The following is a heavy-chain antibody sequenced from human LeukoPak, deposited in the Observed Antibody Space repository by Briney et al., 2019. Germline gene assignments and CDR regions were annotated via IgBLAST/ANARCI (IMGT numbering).Heavy chain of an antibody. V-gene: IGHV3-48*03. J-gene: IGHJ6*02. Sequence: GGSLRLSCAASGFTFSSYEMNWVRQAPGKGLGGVSSIISSGSTIYYADSVKGRFTISRDNAKNSLYLQMNSLRAEDTAVYYCASLEGNYYYGSGSYYSRADVWGQGTTVTVSS. CDR1: GFTFSSYE. CDR3: ASLEGNYYYGSGSYYSRADV. D-gene: IGHD3-10*01. CDR2: IISSGSTI.